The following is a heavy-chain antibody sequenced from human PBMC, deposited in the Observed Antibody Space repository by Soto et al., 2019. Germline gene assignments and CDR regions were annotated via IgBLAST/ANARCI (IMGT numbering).Heavy chain of an antibody. D-gene: IGHD2-8*01. J-gene: IGHJ6*02. CDR2: IIPIFGTA. CDR3: ARAALMAYADYYYYGMDV. V-gene: IGHV1-69*13. CDR1: GGTFSSYA. Sequence: GASVKVSCKASGGTFSSYAISWVRQAPGQGLEWMGGIIPIFGTANYAQKFQGRVTITADESTSTAYMELSSLRSEDTAVYYCARAALMAYADYYYYGMDVWGQGTTVTVSS.